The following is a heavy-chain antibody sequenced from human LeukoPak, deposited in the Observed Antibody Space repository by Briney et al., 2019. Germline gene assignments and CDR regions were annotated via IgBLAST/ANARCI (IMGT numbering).Heavy chain of an antibody. V-gene: IGHV3-48*03. Sequence: GGSLRLSCAASGFTFSSYEMNWVRQAPGKGLEWVSYISSSGSTIYYADSVKGRFTISTDNAKNSLHLQMNSLSAEDTAVYYCAELGITMIGGVWGKGTTVTISS. CDR2: ISSSGSTI. J-gene: IGHJ6*04. D-gene: IGHD3-10*02. CDR3: AELGITMIGGV. CDR1: GFTFSSYE.